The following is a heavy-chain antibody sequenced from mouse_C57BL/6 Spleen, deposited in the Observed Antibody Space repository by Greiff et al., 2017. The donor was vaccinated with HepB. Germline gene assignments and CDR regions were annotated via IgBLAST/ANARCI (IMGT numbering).Heavy chain of an antibody. CDR3: TTPMITDYYAMDY. CDR1: GFNIKDDY. J-gene: IGHJ4*01. CDR2: IDPENGDT. V-gene: IGHV14-4*01. D-gene: IGHD2-4*01. Sequence: EVQLQESGAELVRPGASVKLSCTASGFNIKDDYMHWVKQRPEQGLEWIGWIDPENGDTAYASKFQGKATITADTSSNTAYLQLSSLTSEDTAVYYCTTPMITDYYAMDYWGQGTSVTVSS.